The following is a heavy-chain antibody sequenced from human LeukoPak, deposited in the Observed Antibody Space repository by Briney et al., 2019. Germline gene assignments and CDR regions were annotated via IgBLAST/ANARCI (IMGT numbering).Heavy chain of an antibody. CDR1: GGSISSYY. J-gene: IGHJ3*02. D-gene: IGHD3-22*01. V-gene: IGHV4-59*12. Sequence: SETLSLTCTVSGGSISSYYWSWIRQPPGKGLEWIGYIYYSGSTNYNPSLKSRVTISVDTSKNQFSLKLSSVTAADTAVYFCARGRSANYDDAFDIWGQGTMVTVSS. CDR3: ARGRSANYDDAFDI. CDR2: IYYSGST.